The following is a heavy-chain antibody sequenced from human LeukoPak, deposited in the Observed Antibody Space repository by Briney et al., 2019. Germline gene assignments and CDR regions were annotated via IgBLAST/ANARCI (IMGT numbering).Heavy chain of an antibody. V-gene: IGHV4-59*08. Sequence: SETLSLTCTVSGGSISSYYWSWIRQPPGKGLEWIGYIYYSGSTNYNPSLKSRVTISVDTSKSQFSLKLSSVTAADTAVYYCARSESDSSGYFLDAFDIWGQGTMVTVSS. CDR3: ARSESDSSGYFLDAFDI. CDR2: IYYSGST. CDR1: GGSISSYY. J-gene: IGHJ3*02. D-gene: IGHD3-22*01.